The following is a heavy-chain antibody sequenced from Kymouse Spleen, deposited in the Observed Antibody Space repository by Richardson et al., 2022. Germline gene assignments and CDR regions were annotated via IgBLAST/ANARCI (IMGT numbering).Heavy chain of an antibody. CDR1: GFTFSSYS. CDR3: ARDSPITGNHYYGMDV. J-gene: IGHJ6*02. D-gene: IGHD1-20*01,IGHD1-7*01. CDR2: ISSSSSYI. V-gene: IGHV3-21*03. Sequence: EVQLVESGGGLVKPGGSLRLSCAASGFTFSSYSMNWVRQAPGKGLEWVSSISSSSSYIYYADSVKGRFTISRDNAKNSLYLQMNSLRAEDTAVYYCARDSPITGNHYYGMDVWGQGTTVTVSS.